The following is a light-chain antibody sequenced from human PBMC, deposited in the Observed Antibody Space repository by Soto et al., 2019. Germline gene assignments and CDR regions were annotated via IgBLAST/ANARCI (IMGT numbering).Light chain of an antibody. CDR2: GAS. Sequence: EILLTQSPCTLSLSPGETATLSCRASQSVSSSYLTWYQQKPGQAPRLLIYGASSRATGISDRFSGSKSGTDFTLTISRLEPEDFAVYYCQQYDSSLFTFGQGTRLEIK. J-gene: IGKJ5*01. V-gene: IGKV3-20*01. CDR3: QQYDSSLFT. CDR1: QSVSSSY.